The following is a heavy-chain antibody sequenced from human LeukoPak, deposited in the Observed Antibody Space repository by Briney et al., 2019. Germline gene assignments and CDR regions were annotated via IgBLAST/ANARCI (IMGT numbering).Heavy chain of an antibody. CDR3: ARHVYGSGSYNWFDP. V-gene: IGHV4-59*08. CDR1: GGSISSYY. D-gene: IGHD3-10*01. Sequence: SETLSLTCTVSGGSISSYYWSWIRQPPGKGLEWIGYIYYSGSTNYNPSLKSRVTISVDTSKNQFSLKLSSVTAADTAVYYCARHVYGSGSYNWFDPWGQGTLVTVSS. J-gene: IGHJ5*02. CDR2: IYYSGST.